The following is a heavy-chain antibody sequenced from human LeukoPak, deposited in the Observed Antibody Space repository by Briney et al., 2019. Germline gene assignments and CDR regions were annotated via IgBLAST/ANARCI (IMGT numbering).Heavy chain of an antibody. D-gene: IGHD5-24*01. Sequence: SVKVSCKASGGTFSSYAISWVRQAPGQGLEWMGGIIPTFGTANYVQKFQGRVTITADKSTSTAYMELSSLRSEDTAVYYCARDRVWDGYNAVDYWGQGTLVTVSS. J-gene: IGHJ4*02. CDR3: ARDRVWDGYNAVDY. CDR1: GGTFSSYA. V-gene: IGHV1-69*06. CDR2: IIPTFGTA.